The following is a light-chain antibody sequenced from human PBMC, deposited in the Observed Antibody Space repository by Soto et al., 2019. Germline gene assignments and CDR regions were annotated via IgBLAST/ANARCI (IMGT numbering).Light chain of an antibody. CDR2: AAS. J-gene: IGKJ5*01. CDR1: QGISNY. Sequence: DIQMTQSPSSLSASVGDRVTITCRASQGISNYLAWYQQKPGKPPNLLIYAASTLQSGVPSRFSGSGSGTDFTLTISSLQPEDFATYYCQQSYSSITFGQGTRLEIK. CDR3: QQSYSSIT. V-gene: IGKV1-27*01.